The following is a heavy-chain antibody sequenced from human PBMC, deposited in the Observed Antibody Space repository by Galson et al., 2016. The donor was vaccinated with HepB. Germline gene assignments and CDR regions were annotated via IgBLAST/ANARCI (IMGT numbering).Heavy chain of an antibody. Sequence: SLRLSCAASGFTFSNYWMSWVRQAPGKGLERVGNINQDGSDQQYVDSVKGRLTISRDNGKNSMYLQMNSLRAEDTAVYYCVRGGSDSSWYWVYWGQGTLVTVSS. V-gene: IGHV3-7*01. CDR3: VRGGSDSSWYWVY. D-gene: IGHD6-13*01. CDR1: GFTFSNYW. J-gene: IGHJ4*02. CDR2: INQDGSDQ.